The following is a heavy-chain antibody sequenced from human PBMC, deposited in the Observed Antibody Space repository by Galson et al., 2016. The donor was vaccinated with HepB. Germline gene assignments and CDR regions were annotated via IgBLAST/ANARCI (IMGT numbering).Heavy chain of an antibody. V-gene: IGHV6-1*01. Sequence: AISGDSVSRNTAAWNWIRQSPSRGLEWLGRTYYRSKWSSDYAVSMKSRITINADTSMNQFSLQLNSVTPEDTAVYYCASGTGAYIQWGQGTLVTVSS. CDR2: TYYRSKWSS. J-gene: IGHJ4*02. CDR1: GDSVSRNTAA. CDR3: ASGTGAYIQ. D-gene: IGHD1-26*01.